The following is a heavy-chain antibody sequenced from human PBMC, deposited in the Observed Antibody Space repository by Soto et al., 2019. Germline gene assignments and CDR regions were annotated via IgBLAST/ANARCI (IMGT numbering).Heavy chain of an antibody. CDR1: GGTFGGYG. J-gene: IGHJ5*02. CDR3: AKDGLGSSAWFDP. Sequence: GGSLRVWWGAAGGTFGGYGGSWVRQTPGKGLEWVSAISGSGGSTYYADSVKGRFTISRDSSKNTLYLQMNSLRAEDTAVYSCAKDGLGSSAWFDPWGQGTLVTVSS. CDR2: ISGSGGST. V-gene: IGHV3-23*01. D-gene: IGHD2-15*01.